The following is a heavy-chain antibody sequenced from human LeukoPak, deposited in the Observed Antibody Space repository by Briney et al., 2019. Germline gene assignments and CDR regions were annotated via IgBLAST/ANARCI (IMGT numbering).Heavy chain of an antibody. CDR2: ITSSSSNK. V-gene: IGHV3-21*01. J-gene: IGHJ4*02. CDR3: ARSGGFYSSSWYFS. Sequence: GGSLKLSCAASGFPFSRYSMNWVRQAPGEGPEWVSSITSSSSNKDYVDPVKGRFTSSRDNAKNSLYLQMNSLRAEDTAVYYCARSGGFYSSSWYFSWGQGTLVTVSS. D-gene: IGHD6-13*01. CDR1: GFPFSRYS.